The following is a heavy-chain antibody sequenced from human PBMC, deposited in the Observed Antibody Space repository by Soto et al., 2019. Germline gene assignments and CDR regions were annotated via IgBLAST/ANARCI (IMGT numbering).Heavy chain of an antibody. J-gene: IGHJ5*02. CDR1: GGSISSSSYY. Sequence: SETLSLTCTVSGGSISSSSYYWGWIRQPPGKGLEWIGSIYYSGSTYYNPSLKSRVTISVDTSKNQFSLKLSSVTAADTAVYYCAGRVLRFLEWTTPYNWFDPWGQGTLVTVSS. D-gene: IGHD3-3*01. V-gene: IGHV4-39*01. CDR2: IYYSGST. CDR3: AGRVLRFLEWTTPYNWFDP.